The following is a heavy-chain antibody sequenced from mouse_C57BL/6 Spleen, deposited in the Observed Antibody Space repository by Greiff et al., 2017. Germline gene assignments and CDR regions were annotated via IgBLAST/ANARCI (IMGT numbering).Heavy chain of an antibody. Sequence: EVKLMESGPGLVKPSQSLSLTCSVTGYSITSGYYWNWIRQFPGNKLEWMGYISYDGSNNYNPSLKNRISITRDTSKNQFFLKLNSVTTEDTATYYCAIYGSSYKAWFAYWGQGTLVTVSA. CDR1: GYSITSGYY. D-gene: IGHD1-1*01. CDR3: AIYGSSYKAWFAY. CDR2: ISYDGSN. J-gene: IGHJ3*01. V-gene: IGHV3-6*01.